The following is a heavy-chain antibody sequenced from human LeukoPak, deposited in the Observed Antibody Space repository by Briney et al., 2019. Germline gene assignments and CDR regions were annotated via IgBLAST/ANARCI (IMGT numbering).Heavy chain of an antibody. CDR3: VKESSGSFSH. Sequence: WGALRLSCAASGFTFTTYVMHWVRQAPGKGLEWVAFIWYDGSIKYYADSVKGRFTISRDTSKNTLYLQMSSLRAEDTAVYYCVKESSGSFSHWGQGTLVTVSS. CDR2: IWYDGSIK. D-gene: IGHD1-26*01. CDR1: GFTFTTYV. J-gene: IGHJ4*02. V-gene: IGHV3-30*02.